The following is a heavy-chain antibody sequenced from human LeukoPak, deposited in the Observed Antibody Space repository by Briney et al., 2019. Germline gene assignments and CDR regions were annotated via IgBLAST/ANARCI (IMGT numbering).Heavy chain of an antibody. Sequence: ASVKVSCKASGYHFTGYHVHWVRQAPGQGLEWMGKISTDSGDTNKAPKVQGRVTMTRDTSINTAYMELSGLTSDDTAVYYCAGLGSTVEGRIDPWGQGTPVTVSS. CDR2: ISTDSGDT. D-gene: IGHD1-26*01. CDR1: GYHFTGYH. CDR3: AGLGSTVEGRIDP. J-gene: IGHJ5*02. V-gene: IGHV1-2*02.